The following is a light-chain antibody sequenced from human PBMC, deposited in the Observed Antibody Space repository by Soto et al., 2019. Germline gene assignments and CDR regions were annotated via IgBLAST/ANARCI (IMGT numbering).Light chain of an antibody. CDR1: QDINSY. CDR3: QKYNSAPRT. V-gene: IGKV1-13*02. J-gene: IGKJ1*01. CDR2: EAS. Sequence: AIQLTQSPSSLSASIGDRVTITCRASQDINSYLAWYQQKPGKAPNLLIYEASILQRGVPSRFSGSNSGTDFTLTISSLQAEDFATYYCQKYNSAPRTFGQGTKVDI.